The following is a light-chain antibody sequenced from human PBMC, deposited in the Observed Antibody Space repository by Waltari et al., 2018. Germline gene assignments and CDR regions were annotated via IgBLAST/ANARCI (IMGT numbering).Light chain of an antibody. CDR2: WAS. CDR1: QSVLYSSNNKNY. J-gene: IGKJ2*01. V-gene: IGKV4-1*01. CDR3: QQYYSTPYT. Sequence: DIVMTQSPDSLAVSLGEKATINCKSSQSVLYSSNNKNYLAWYQQKPGQPPKLLIYWASTRESGVPDQFSGSGSGTDFTLTISSLQAEDVAGYYCQQYYSTPYTFGQGTKLEIK.